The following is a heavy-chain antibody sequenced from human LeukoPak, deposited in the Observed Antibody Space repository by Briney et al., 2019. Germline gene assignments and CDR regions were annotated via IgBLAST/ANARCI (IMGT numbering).Heavy chain of an antibody. V-gene: IGHV3-9*01. CDR2: IVWNSGSI. J-gene: IGHJ5*02. D-gene: IGHD3-3*01. CDR3: MTGGHYSGS. Sequence: GGSLRLSCAASGFTFDDYAMHWVRQAPGKGLEWVSGIVWNSGSIGYADSVKGRFTISRDNAKNSLYLQMNSLRAEDTAVYYCMTGGHYSGSWGQGSLVTVSS. CDR1: GFTFDDYA.